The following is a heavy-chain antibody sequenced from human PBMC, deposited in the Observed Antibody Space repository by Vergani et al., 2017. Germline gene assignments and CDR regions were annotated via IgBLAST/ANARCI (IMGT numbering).Heavy chain of an antibody. V-gene: IGHV3-NL1*01. Sequence: QVQLVESGGGVVQPGGSRRLSCAASEFTFSTYGMHWVRQAPGKGLEWVSHIYSGDETYYADSVKGRVTISRDTPKNTLHLQINNLRVEDTAVYYCARGNYYGSGTYVDPWGQGTLVTVSS. CDR1: EFTFSTYG. J-gene: IGHJ5*02. CDR3: ARGNYYGSGTYVDP. D-gene: IGHD3-10*01. CDR2: IYSGDET.